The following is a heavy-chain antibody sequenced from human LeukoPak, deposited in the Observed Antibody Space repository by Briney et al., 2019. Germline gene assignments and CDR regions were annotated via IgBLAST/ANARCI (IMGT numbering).Heavy chain of an antibody. CDR1: GDSVSSNSAA. CDR2: TYYRSKWYN. CDR3: ARGRDSGSYFVWDYYYYMDV. D-gene: IGHD1-26*01. Sequence: QTLSLTCAISGDSVSSNSAAWNWIRQSPSRGLEWLGRTYYRSKWYNDYAVSVKSRITINPDTSKNQFSLQLNSVTPEDTAVYYCARGRDSGSYFVWDYYYYMDVWGKGTTVTVSS. J-gene: IGHJ6*03. V-gene: IGHV6-1*01.